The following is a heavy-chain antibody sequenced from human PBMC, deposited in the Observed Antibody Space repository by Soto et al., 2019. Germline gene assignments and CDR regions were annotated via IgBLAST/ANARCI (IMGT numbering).Heavy chain of an antibody. CDR2: INPNSGGT. J-gene: IGHJ4*02. CDR3: ARSQKDGAGSFDY. CDR1: GYTFTGYY. Sequence: ASVKVSCKASGYTFTGYYMHWVRQAPGQGLEWMGWINPNSGGTNYAQKFQGWVTMTRDTSISTAYMELSRLRSDDTAVYYCARSQKDGAGSFDYWGQGTLVTVSS. V-gene: IGHV1-2*04. D-gene: IGHD3-10*01.